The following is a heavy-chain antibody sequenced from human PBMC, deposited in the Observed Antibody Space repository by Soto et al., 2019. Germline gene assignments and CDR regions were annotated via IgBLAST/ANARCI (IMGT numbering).Heavy chain of an antibody. CDR2: TYYRSKWNT. Sequence: QAVSLTGAICGGNVSSNSAAGNWIRHSKSRGLEWLGRTYYRSKWNTDYAVSVNSRITISPDTSKNQFSLQLKSVTPEDTGVYYCARDYYESGGYFDCWGQGNLVTGSS. D-gene: IGHD3-22*01. V-gene: IGHV6-1*01. J-gene: IGHJ4*02. CDR1: GGNVSSNSAA. CDR3: ARDYYESGGYFDC.